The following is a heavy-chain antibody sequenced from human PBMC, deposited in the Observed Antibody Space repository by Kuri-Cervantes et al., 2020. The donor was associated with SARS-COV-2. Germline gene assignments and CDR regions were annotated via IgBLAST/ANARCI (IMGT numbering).Heavy chain of an antibody. V-gene: IGHV3-21*04. CDR2: ISSSSNYI. D-gene: IGHD6-13*01. CDR3: ARFVIGRAISTAGPGFFDY. J-gene: IGHJ4*02. Sequence: GESLKISCSASGFMFSSYTMNWVRQAPGKGLEWVSSISSSSNYIYYADSVKGRFTISRDNAKNSLYLQMNNLRAEDTAVYYCARFVIGRAISTAGPGFFDYWGQGTLVTVSS. CDR1: GFMFSSYT.